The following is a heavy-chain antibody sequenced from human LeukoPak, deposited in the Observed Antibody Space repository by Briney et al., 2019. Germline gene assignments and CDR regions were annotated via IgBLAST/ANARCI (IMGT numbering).Heavy chain of an antibody. CDR3: ARDSSSWYPNSFYFDY. J-gene: IGHJ4*02. V-gene: IGHV3-30*03. D-gene: IGHD6-13*01. CDR2: ISYDGSNK. Sequence: GRSLRLSCAASGFSLEDYGMHWVRQAPGKGLEWVAVISYDGSNKYYADSVKGRFTISRDNSKNTLYLQMNSLRAEDTAVYYCARDSSSWYPNSFYFDYWGQGTLVTVSS. CDR1: GFSLEDYG.